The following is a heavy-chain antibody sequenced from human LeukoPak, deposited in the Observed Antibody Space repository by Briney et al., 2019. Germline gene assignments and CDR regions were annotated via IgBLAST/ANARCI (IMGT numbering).Heavy chain of an antibody. J-gene: IGHJ4*02. CDR3: ARGMGDSSCDY. Sequence: PGGSLRLSCAASGFTFSSYGMSWVRQAPGKGLEWVSSSDTDGDTQYADSVKGRFTISRDNSKNTLYLQMNSLRPDDTAVYYCARGMGDSSCDYWGQGTLVTVSS. CDR1: GFTFSSYG. V-gene: IGHV3-23*01. CDR2: SDTDGDT. D-gene: IGHD6-6*01.